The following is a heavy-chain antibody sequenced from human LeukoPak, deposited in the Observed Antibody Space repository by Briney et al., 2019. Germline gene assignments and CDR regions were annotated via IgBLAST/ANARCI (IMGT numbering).Heavy chain of an antibody. Sequence: ASVKVSCKASGYTFTSYDINWVRQATGQGLGWMGWMNPNSGNTGYAQKFQGRVTMTRNTSISTAYMELSSLRSEDTAVYYCARGRSSSGWYPEFLFTDYYYYYYMDVWGKGTTVTISS. D-gene: IGHD6-19*01. CDR2: MNPNSGNT. CDR3: ARGRSSSGWYPEFLFTDYYYYYYMDV. CDR1: GYTFTSYD. J-gene: IGHJ6*03. V-gene: IGHV1-8*01.